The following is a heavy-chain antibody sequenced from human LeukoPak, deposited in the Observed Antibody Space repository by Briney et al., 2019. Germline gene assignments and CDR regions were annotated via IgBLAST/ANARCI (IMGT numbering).Heavy chain of an antibody. V-gene: IGHV4-31*03. J-gene: IGHJ4*02. D-gene: IGHD4-17*01. CDR3: ARSDYGDHDFDY. Sequence: ASEILSLTCTVSGDSISSGGYYWSWIRQHPGKGLEWIGYIYFSGSTYYNPSLKSRVTISLDTSKSQFSLRLSSVTAADTAVYYCARSDYGDHDFDYWGQGTLVTVSS. CDR2: IYFSGST. CDR1: GDSISSGGYY.